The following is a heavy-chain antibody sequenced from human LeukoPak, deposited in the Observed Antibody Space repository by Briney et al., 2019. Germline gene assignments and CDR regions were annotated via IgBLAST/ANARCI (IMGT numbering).Heavy chain of an antibody. Sequence: GVSLRRSCAASGFIFSSYAMSWVRQAPGKGLEWVSTISGSGDTTYYADSVKGRFTISRDNSKNTLYLQMNSLRAEDTAVYYCAKAKTQAMVLPGNYWGQGTLVTVSS. CDR2: ISGSGDTT. CDR1: GFIFSSYA. CDR3: AKAKTQAMVLPGNY. V-gene: IGHV3-23*01. D-gene: IGHD5-18*01. J-gene: IGHJ4*02.